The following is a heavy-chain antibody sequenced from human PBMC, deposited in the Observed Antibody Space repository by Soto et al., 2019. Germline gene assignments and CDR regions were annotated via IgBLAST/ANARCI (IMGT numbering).Heavy chain of an antibody. CDR1: GFTFSNCV. CDR2: ISGSGDSI. Sequence: EVQLLESGGGLVQPGGSLRLSCAASGFTFSNCVMRWVRQAPGKGLERVSGISGSGDSINYADSVKGRFTISRDNSKNTLYLQMNSLRAEDTAVYYCTCRFGELLGSFDSWGQGILVTVSS. CDR3: TCRFGELLGSFDS. D-gene: IGHD3-10*01. J-gene: IGHJ4*02. V-gene: IGHV3-23*01.